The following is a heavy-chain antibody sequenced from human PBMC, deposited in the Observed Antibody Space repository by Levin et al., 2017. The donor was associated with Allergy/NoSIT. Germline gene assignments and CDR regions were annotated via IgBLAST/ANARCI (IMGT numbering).Heavy chain of an antibody. CDR1: GFTFTTYG. J-gene: IGHJ4*02. D-gene: IGHD6-19*01. CDR2: IWYDGSYK. Sequence: GGSLRLSCAASGFTFTTYGMHWVRQAPGKGLEWVAVIWYDGSYKYYADSVKGRFTISRDDSNNALFLQVDSLRAEDTAVYYCARDLGRWQWLVFSFDYWGQGTLVTVSS. V-gene: IGHV3-33*01. CDR3: ARDLGRWQWLVFSFDY.